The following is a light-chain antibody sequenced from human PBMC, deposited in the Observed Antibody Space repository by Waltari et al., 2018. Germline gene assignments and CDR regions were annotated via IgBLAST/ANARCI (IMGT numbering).Light chain of an antibody. CDR3: SSYAGNDLVI. V-gene: IGLV2-14*01. CDR2: EVT. CDR1: NSDVGSYNY. J-gene: IGLJ2*01. Sequence: QSALTQPASVSGSPGQSITISCTGTNSDVGSYNYVSWYQQHPGKAPKLMIYEVTNRPSGLPNRFSGSKSGNTASLTITELQAEDEADCYCSSYAGNDLVIFGGGTKLTVL.